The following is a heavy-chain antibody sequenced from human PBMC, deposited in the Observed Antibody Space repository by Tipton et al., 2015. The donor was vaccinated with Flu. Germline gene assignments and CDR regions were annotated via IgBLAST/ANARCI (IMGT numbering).Heavy chain of an antibody. J-gene: IGHJ4*02. CDR3: TRDRSISTRNPFDY. D-gene: IGHD6-6*01. CDR1: GFTFSSYG. CDR2: ISGGGSIM. V-gene: IGHV3-48*03. Sequence: SLRLSCAASGFTFSSYGMNWVRQAPGKGLEWVPYISGGGSIMYYADSVKGRFTISRDNAKNSLYLQMNSLRAADTAVYYCTRDRSISTRNPFDYWGQGTLVTVSS.